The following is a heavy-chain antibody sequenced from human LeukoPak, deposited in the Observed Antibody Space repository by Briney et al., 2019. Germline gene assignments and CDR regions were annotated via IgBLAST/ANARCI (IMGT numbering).Heavy chain of an antibody. D-gene: IGHD2-8*01. CDR1: GFAFSSYA. CDR3: AKDRGHCTNGVCHNYYYMDV. J-gene: IGHJ6*03. V-gene: IGHV3-23*01. CDR2: ISGSGDRR. Sequence: GGSLTLPCAASGFAFSSYAMRWVRQAPGKGLEWVSSISGSGDRRDSADSVKGRFTISRDNSKNTLYLEMYSLRAEDTAVYYCAKDRGHCTNGVCHNYYYMDVWGKGTTVTVSS.